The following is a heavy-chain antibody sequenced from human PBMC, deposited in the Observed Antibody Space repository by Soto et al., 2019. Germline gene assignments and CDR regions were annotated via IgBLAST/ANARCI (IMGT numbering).Heavy chain of an antibody. CDR2: AYPRGST. CDR3: ARESEDLTSNFDY. CDR1: CGYLVSGCYS. Sequence: TLSLDCAVSCGYLVSGCYSWSWIRQPPGKGLEWVGTAYPRGSTYYDASLRTQVTISLDLSKNQFSLNLHSVTAADTAVYYCARESEDLTSNFDYWGQGTLATV. V-gene: IGHV4-30-2*01. J-gene: IGHJ4*02.